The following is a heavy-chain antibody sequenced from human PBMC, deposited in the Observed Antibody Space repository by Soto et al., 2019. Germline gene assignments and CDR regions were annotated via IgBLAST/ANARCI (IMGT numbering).Heavy chain of an antibody. Sequence: ASVTVSFMSSGYTFTGSYLHWVRQARGQGLEWMGRINPNSGGANSVHKFQGRVTMTRDTSISTAYMELSRLTSDDTDVYYCARWGELHYYYYGLDVWGQGTTVTVSS. D-gene: IGHD1-26*01. CDR3: ARWGELHYYYYGLDV. CDR2: INPNSGGA. V-gene: IGHV1-2*02. CDR1: GYTFTGSY. J-gene: IGHJ6*02.